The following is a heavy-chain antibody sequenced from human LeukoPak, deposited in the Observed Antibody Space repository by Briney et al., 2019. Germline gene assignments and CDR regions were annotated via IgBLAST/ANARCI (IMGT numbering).Heavy chain of an antibody. CDR1: GFTVSSNY. J-gene: IGHJ4*02. V-gene: IGHV3-66*02. D-gene: IGHD2-15*01. CDR2: IYSGGST. Sequence: PGGSLRLSCAASGFTVSSNYMSWVRQAPGKGLEWVSVIYSGGSTHYADSVKGRFTISRDNSKNTLYLQMNSLRAEDTAVYYCAIAAGYGYFDYWGQGTLVTVSS. CDR3: AIAAGYGYFDY.